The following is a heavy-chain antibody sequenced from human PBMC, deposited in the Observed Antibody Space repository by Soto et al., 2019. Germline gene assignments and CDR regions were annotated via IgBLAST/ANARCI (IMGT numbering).Heavy chain of an antibody. CDR3: ARDRARGYSYTNYGMDV. CDR2: ISSSGSTI. D-gene: IGHD5-18*01. CDR1: GFTFSDYY. J-gene: IGHJ6*02. Sequence: GGSLRLSCAASGFTFSDYYMSWIRQAPGKGLEWVSYISSSGSTIYYADSVKGRFTISRDNAKNSLYLQMNSLRAEDTAVYYCARDRARGYSYTNYGMDVWGQGTTVTVSS. V-gene: IGHV3-11*01.